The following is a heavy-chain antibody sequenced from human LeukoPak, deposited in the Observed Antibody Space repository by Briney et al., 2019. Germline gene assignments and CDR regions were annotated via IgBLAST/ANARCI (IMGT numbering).Heavy chain of an antibody. CDR1: GYPISSGYY. CDR2: IYNSGST. V-gene: IGHV4-38-2*02. D-gene: IGHD6-6*01. Sequence: SETLSLTCTVSGYPISSGYYWGWIRQPPGKGLEWIGSIYNSGSTYYNPSLKSRVTISVDTSKNQFSLKLSSVTAADTAVYYCVRSSSSIFDYWGQGTLVTVSS. CDR3: VRSSSSIFDY. J-gene: IGHJ4*02.